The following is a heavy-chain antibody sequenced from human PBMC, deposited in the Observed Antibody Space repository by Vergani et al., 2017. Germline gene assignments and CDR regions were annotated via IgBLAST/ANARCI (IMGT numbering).Heavy chain of an antibody. V-gene: IGHV3-23*01. D-gene: IGHD2-2*02. J-gene: IGHJ4*02. CDR3: AKDRYCSSTGGYTAPGGY. CDR2: ISGSGGST. CDR1: GFTFSSYA. Sequence: EVQLLESGGGLVQPGGSLRLSCAASGFTFSSYAMSWVRQAPGEGLEWVSVISGSGGSTYYADSVKGRFTISRGNSKNTLYLQMNSLRAEDTAVYYCAKDRYCSSTGGYTAPGGYWGQGTLVTVSS.